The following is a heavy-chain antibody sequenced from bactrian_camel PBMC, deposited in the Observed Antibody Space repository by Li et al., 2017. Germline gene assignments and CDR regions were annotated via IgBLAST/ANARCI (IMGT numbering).Heavy chain of an antibody. J-gene: IGHJ4*01. CDR1: GFDFSTYR. Sequence: VQLVESGGGSVQAGGSLRLSCEASGFDFSTYRMAWVRQTPQRGLEWVSLITTGADTYYIDSVKGRFTISRDNAKNALYLQLDKLSTEDTAMYYCARDPAGAGYYGRGTQVTVS. V-gene: IGHV3S1*01. D-gene: IGHD2*01. CDR2: ITTGADT.